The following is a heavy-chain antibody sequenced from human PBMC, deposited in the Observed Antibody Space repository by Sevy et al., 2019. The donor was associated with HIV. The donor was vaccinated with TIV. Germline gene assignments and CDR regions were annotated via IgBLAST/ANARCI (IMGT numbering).Heavy chain of an antibody. Sequence: GGSLRLSCAASGFTFSSYAMSWVRQAPGKGLEWVSTIRGSDGSTYYADSVKGRFTISRDNSKNTLYLQMNSLRAEDTAVYYCHGDYDSSQLASYYYYGMDVWGQGTTVTVSS. CDR1: GFTFSSYA. D-gene: IGHD3-22*01. J-gene: IGHJ6*02. CDR3: HGDYDSSQLASYYYYGMDV. CDR2: IRGSDGST. V-gene: IGHV3-23*01.